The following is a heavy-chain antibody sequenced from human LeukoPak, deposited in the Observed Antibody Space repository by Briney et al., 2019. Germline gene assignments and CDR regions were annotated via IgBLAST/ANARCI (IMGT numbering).Heavy chain of an antibody. D-gene: IGHD1-1*01. V-gene: IGHV3-23*01. CDR3: AKSLFTSATGTGRAFHI. Sequence: GGSLRLSCAASGFTFSSYAMSWVRQAPGKGLEWVSAITASGDVTFHADSVRGRFTISRDNSKSTLFLQMNDLRVEDTAKFYCAKSLFTSATGTGRAFHIWGQGTMVSVSS. CDR2: ITASGDVT. CDR1: GFTFSSYA. J-gene: IGHJ3*02.